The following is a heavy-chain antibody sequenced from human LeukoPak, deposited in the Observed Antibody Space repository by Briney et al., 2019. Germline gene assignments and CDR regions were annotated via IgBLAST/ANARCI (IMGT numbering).Heavy chain of an antibody. D-gene: IGHD6-19*01. V-gene: IGHV3-48*03. CDR3: ARVTGYSSGWGYYYGMDV. Sequence: PGASLRLSCAASGFTFSSYAMSWVRQAPGKGLEWVSYISSSGSTIYYADSVKGRFTISRDNAKNSLYLQMNSLRAEDTAVYYCARVTGYSSGWGYYYGMDVWGKGTTVTVSS. CDR2: ISSSGSTI. J-gene: IGHJ6*04. CDR1: GFTFSSYA.